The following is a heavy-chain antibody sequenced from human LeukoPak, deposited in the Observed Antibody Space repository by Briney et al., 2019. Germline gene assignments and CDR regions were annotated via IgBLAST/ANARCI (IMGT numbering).Heavy chain of an antibody. Sequence: GGSLRLSCAASGFTFSSYAMSWVRQAPGKGLEWVSAISTNGASTYYADSVKGRFTISRDNSKKTLFLQMNSLTAVDTAVYYCTKGSAAARPYYFDYWSQGTLVTVSS. D-gene: IGHD6-13*01. CDR1: GFTFSSYA. V-gene: IGHV3-23*01. CDR3: TKGSAAARPYYFDY. J-gene: IGHJ4*02. CDR2: ISTNGAST.